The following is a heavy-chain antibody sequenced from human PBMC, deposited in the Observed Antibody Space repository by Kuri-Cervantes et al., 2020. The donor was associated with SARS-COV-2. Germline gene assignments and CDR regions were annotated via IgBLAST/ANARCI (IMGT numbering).Heavy chain of an antibody. D-gene: IGHD6-6*01. CDR1: GYSFTSYW. J-gene: IGHJ4*02. CDR2: IDPSDSYT. V-gene: IGHV5-10-1*04. Sequence: GGSLRLPCKGSGYSFTSYWISWVRQMPGKGLEWMGRIDPSDSYTNYSPSFQGQVTISADKSISTAYLQWSSLKASDTAMYYCARRLYGSSFDYWGQGTLVTVSS. CDR3: ARRLYGSSFDY.